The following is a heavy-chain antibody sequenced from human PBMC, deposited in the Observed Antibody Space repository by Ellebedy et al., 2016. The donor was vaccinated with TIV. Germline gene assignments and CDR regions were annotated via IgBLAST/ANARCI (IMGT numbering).Heavy chain of an antibody. V-gene: IGHV3-11*01. CDR2: ISRSGTTI. J-gene: IGHJ6*02. CDR1: GFTFSDYY. Sequence: PGGSLRLSCAASGFTFSDYYMTWIRQAPGKGLEWVSYISRSGTTIFYADFVEGRFTVARDNAKNALYLQMNSLRAEDTAVYYCARDDDGLDVWGQGTTVIVSS. CDR3: ARDDDGLDV.